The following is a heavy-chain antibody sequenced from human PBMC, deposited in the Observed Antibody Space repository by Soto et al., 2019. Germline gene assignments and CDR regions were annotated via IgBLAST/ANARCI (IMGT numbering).Heavy chain of an antibody. V-gene: IGHV3-30*03. J-gene: IGHJ6*02. CDR1: GFTFSSYG. CDR2: ISYDGSNK. CDR3: ARETAMAFYGMDV. D-gene: IGHD5-18*01. Sequence: GGSLRLSCAASGFTFSSYGMHWVRQAPGKGLEWVAVISYDGSNKYYADSVKGRFTISRDNAKNLLYLQMNSRRDEDPAVYYCARETAMAFYGMDVWGQGTTVTVSS.